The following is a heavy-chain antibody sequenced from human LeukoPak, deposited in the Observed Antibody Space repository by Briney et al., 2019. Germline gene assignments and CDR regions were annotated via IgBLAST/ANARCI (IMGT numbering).Heavy chain of an antibody. D-gene: IGHD3-3*01. Sequence: GESLRLSCAASGFTFTTYDMNWVRQAPGKGLEWVSSISGSGGSTYYADSVKGRFTISGIKSKNTLYLQMNSLRAEDTAVYYCVSPSYYDFWSGYHYWGQGTLVTVSS. V-gene: IGHV3-23*01. J-gene: IGHJ4*02. CDR1: GFTFTTYD. CDR2: ISGSGGST. CDR3: VSPSYYDFWSGYHY.